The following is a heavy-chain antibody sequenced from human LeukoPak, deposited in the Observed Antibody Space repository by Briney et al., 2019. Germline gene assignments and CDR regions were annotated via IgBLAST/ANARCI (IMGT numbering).Heavy chain of an antibody. Sequence: GGSLRLSCAASGFTFSSYGMHWVRQAPGKGLEWVAVIWYDGSNKYYADSVKGRFTISRDNSKNTLYLQMNSLRAEDTAVYYCARGGRRAGAFPRVDAFDIWGQGTMVTVSS. CDR2: IWYDGSNK. CDR3: ARGGRRAGAFPRVDAFDI. CDR1: GFTFSSYG. V-gene: IGHV3-33*08. D-gene: IGHD4/OR15-4a*01. J-gene: IGHJ3*02.